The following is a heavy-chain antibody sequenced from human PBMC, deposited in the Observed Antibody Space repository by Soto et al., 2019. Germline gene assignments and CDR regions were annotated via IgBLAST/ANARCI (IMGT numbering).Heavy chain of an antibody. Sequence: SETLSLTCAVSGGSISSGGYSWSWIRQPPGKGLEWIGYIYHSGSTYYNPSLKSRVTISVDRSKNQFSLKLSSVTAADTAVYYCAGGIAARTLGYWGQGTLVTVSS. CDR2: IYHSGST. CDR1: GGSISSGGYS. V-gene: IGHV4-30-2*01. CDR3: AGGIAARTLGY. D-gene: IGHD6-6*01. J-gene: IGHJ4*02.